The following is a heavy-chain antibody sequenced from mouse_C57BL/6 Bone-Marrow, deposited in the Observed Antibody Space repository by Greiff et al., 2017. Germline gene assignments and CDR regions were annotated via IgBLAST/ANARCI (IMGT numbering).Heavy chain of an antibody. CDR2: IYPGGGYT. CDR1: GYTFTNYW. J-gene: IGHJ1*03. CDR3: AKETKVGGGGAIEC. V-gene: IGHV1-63*01. Sequence: QVQLQQSGAELVRPGTSVKMSCKASGYTFTNYWIGWAKQRPGHGLEWIGDIYPGGGYTNYNETFKGKATLTADQSSSTAYMQLSSLTSEDSAIYDGAKETKVGGGGAIECGGKGTTVTVSS. D-gene: IGHD1-1*01.